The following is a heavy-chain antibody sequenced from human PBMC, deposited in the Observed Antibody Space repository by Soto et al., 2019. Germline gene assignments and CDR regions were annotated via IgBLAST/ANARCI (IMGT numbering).Heavy chain of an antibody. CDR3: AGSDYYDSSGFYYDC. CDR1: GYIFTNHY. J-gene: IGHJ4*02. D-gene: IGHD3-22*01. CDR2: INPSGGST. Sequence: QVQLVQSGAEVKKPGASVKVSCKASGYIFTNHYIHWVRQAPGQGLEWMGIINPSGGSTNYLQKFQGRITMTRATSTSTVYMETISLRSEDTAVYFCAGSDYYDSSGFYYDCWGQGSLVTVSS. V-gene: IGHV1-46*01.